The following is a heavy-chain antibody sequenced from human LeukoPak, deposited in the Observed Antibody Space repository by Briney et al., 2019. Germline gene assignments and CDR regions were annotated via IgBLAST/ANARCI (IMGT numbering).Heavy chain of an antibody. Sequence: GGSLRLSCAASGFTFSTYWMAWVRQAPGKGLEWMANIKGDESARHQADSVKGRFTISRDNTQNSVYLQMSNLRGDDTAVYYCARDVVGSLDYWGQGTLVTVSS. CDR3: ARDVVGSLDY. CDR1: GFTFSTYW. CDR2: IKGDESAR. V-gene: IGHV3-7*01. J-gene: IGHJ4*02. D-gene: IGHD1-26*01.